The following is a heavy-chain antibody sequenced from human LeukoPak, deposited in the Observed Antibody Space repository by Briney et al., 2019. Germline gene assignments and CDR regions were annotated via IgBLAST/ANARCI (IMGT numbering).Heavy chain of an antibody. J-gene: IGHJ6*02. Sequence: PSETLSLTCAVYSGSFSGYYWSWIRQPPGKGLEWIGEINHSGSTNYNPSLKSRVTISVDTSKNQFSLKLSSVTAADTAVYYCARGFGVVMDVWGQGTTVTVSS. CDR2: INHSGST. D-gene: IGHD3-3*01. CDR1: SGSFSGYY. CDR3: ARGFGVVMDV. V-gene: IGHV4-34*01.